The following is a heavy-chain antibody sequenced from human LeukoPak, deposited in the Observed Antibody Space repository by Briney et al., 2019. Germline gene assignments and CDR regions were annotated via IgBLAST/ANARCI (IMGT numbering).Heavy chain of an antibody. CDR3: AKEMGYSSGWYWGYYFDY. Sequence: GGSLRLSCAASGFTFSSYGMHWVRQAPGKGLEWVAVISYDGSNKYYADSVKGRFTISRDNSKNTLYLQMNSLRAEDTAVYYCAKEMGYSSGWYWGYYFDYWGQGTLVTVSS. J-gene: IGHJ4*02. CDR2: ISYDGSNK. D-gene: IGHD6-19*01. CDR1: GFTFSSYG. V-gene: IGHV3-30*18.